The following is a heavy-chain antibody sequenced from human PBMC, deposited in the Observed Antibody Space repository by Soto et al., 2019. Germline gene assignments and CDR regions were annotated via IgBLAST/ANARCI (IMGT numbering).Heavy chain of an antibody. CDR2: ISSSGTIT. CDR3: AKSPGMYYYDSSGYYHYDY. Sequence: PGGSLRLSCAASGFTFSRYSMNWVRQAPGKGLEWVSYISSSGTITNYADSVKGRFTISRDSAQNSLYLQMNSLRAEDTAVYYCAKSPGMYYYDSSGYYHYDYWGQGTLVTVSS. CDR1: GFTFSRYS. D-gene: IGHD3-22*01. V-gene: IGHV3-48*01. J-gene: IGHJ4*02.